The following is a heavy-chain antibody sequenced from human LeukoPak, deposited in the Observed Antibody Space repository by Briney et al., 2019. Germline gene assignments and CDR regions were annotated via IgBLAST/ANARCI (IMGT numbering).Heavy chain of an antibody. CDR1: GFTFDDYA. CDR2: ISWNSGSI. D-gene: IGHD4-17*01. V-gene: IGHV3-9*01. J-gene: IGHJ4*02. Sequence: GGSLRLSCAASGFTFDDYAMHWVRQAPGKGLEWVSGISWNSGSIGYADSVKGRFTISRDNAKNSLYLQMNSLRAEDTALYYCAKGRTATQPDYWGQGTLVTVSS. CDR3: AKGRTATQPDY.